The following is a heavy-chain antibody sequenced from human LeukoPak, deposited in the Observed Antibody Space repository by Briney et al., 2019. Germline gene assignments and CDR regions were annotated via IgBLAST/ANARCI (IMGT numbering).Heavy chain of an antibody. D-gene: IGHD2-15*01. J-gene: IGHJ4*02. CDR2: IDPSDSYT. CDR1: GYSFTTYW. V-gene: IGHV5-10-1*01. CDR3: ARRLQWHFDY. Sequence: GESLKISCKGSGYSFTTYWIGWVRQMPGKGLEWMGRIDPSDSYTNYSPSFQGHVTISVDKSISTAYLQWSSLKASDTAMYYCARRLQWHFDYWGQGTLVTVSS.